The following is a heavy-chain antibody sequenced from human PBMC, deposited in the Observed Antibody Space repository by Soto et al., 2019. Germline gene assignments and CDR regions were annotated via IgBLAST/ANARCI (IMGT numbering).Heavy chain of an antibody. CDR2: ISSSGSTI. CDR1: GFTFSSYE. CDR3: ARFSQAQGYYYGMDV. V-gene: IGHV3-48*03. J-gene: IGHJ6*02. Sequence: LRLSCAASGFTFSSYEMNWVRQAPGKGLEWVSYISSSGSTIYYADSVKGRFTISRDNAKNSLYLQMNSLRAEDTAVYYCARFSQAQGYYYGMDVWGQGTTVTVSS.